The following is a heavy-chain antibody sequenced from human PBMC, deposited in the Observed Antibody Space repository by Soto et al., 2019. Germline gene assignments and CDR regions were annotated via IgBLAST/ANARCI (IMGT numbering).Heavy chain of an antibody. V-gene: IGHV1-69*13. Sequence: GASVKVSCKASGGTFSSYAISWVRQAPGQGLEWMGGIIPIFGTANYAQKFQGRVTITADESTSTAYMELSSLRSEDTAVYYCARLAQYGDYGRNWFGPWGQGTLVTVSS. J-gene: IGHJ5*02. CDR2: IIPIFGTA. CDR3: ARLAQYGDYGRNWFGP. CDR1: GGTFSSYA. D-gene: IGHD4-17*01.